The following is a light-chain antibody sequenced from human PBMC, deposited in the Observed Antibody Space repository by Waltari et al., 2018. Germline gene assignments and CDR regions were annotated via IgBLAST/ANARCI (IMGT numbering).Light chain of an antibody. J-gene: IGKJ2*01. CDR3: MQTLQTPYT. V-gene: IGKV2-28*01. CDR1: QSLLQSNGYNY. Sequence: MVMTQSQLSLPVTPGEPASISCRSSQSLLQSNGYNYLDWYLQKPGQSPQLLIYLGYNRASVVPDRFSGSGSGTDFTLKISRVEAEDVGVYYCMQTLQTPYTFGQGTKLEIK. CDR2: LGY.